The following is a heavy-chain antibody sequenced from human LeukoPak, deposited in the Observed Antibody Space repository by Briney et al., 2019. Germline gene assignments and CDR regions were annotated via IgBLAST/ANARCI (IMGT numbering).Heavy chain of an antibody. Sequence: GSLRLSCSASGFTFSGFWLAWVRQAPGKGLEWVSAISGSGGSTYYADSVKGRFTISRGNSKNTLYLQMNSLRAEDTAVYYCATVFSSSNEFFDYWGQGALVTVSS. CDR1: GFTFSGFW. V-gene: IGHV3-23*01. D-gene: IGHD2-2*01. CDR3: ATVFSSSNEFFDY. CDR2: ISGSGGST. J-gene: IGHJ4*02.